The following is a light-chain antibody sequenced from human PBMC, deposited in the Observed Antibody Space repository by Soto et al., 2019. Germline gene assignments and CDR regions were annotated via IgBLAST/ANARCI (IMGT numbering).Light chain of an antibody. Sequence: DIQMTQSPSSLSASVGDRVTITCRASQSITTYLNWYQHKPGKAPKLLIYAASNLQSGVPARFSGSGSGTDFTLTISSLQPEDFATYYCQQSYSIFLTFGQGT. CDR2: AAS. V-gene: IGKV1-39*01. J-gene: IGKJ1*01. CDR3: QQSYSIFLT. CDR1: QSITTY.